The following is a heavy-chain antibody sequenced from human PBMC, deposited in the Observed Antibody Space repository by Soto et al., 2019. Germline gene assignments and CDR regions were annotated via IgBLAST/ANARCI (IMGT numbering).Heavy chain of an antibody. CDR3: ARSTGSGFRPGTHRFNWFDP. Sequence: QVQLVQSGAEVKQPGSSVTVSCQASGVTFSSFAISWVRQAPGQGLEWMGGIIPIFRTPNYAQNFQGRVTITADESTSSVYMELSRLRSEHTAVYYCARSTGSGFRPGTHRFNWFDPWGQGTLVTVSS. CDR1: GVTFSSFA. J-gene: IGHJ5*02. CDR2: IIPIFRTP. D-gene: IGHD5-12*01. V-gene: IGHV1-69*01.